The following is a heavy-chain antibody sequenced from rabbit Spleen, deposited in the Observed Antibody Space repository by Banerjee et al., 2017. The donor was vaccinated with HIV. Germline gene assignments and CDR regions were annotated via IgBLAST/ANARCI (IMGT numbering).Heavy chain of an antibody. D-gene: IGHD8-1*01. CDR1: GFDFSSYW. V-gene: IGHV1S7*01. CDR2: IDPIFGRT. CDR3: ARGGGSSNWLFNL. Sequence: QSLEESGGDLVKPGASLTLTCKASGFDFSSYWMCWVRQAPGKGLEWIGYIDPIFGRTYYASWVNGRFTISSHNAQNTLYLQLNSLTAADTATYFCARGGGSSNWLFNLWGPGTLVTVS. J-gene: IGHJ4*01.